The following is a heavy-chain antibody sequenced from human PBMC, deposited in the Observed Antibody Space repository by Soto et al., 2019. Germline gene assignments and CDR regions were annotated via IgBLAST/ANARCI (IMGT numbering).Heavy chain of an antibody. J-gene: IGHJ6*02. CDR2: TWHDGGNE. V-gene: IGHV3-33*01. D-gene: IGHD1-26*01. Sequence: PGGSLRLSCAASGFTFSSYGIHWVRQAPGKGLEWVAVTWHDGGNENYADSVKGRFTISRDNSKSTLYLQMNSLRAEDTAVYFCARDKQLDGGTYSEYYGMDVWGQGTTVTVSS. CDR1: GFTFSSYG. CDR3: ARDKQLDGGTYSEYYGMDV.